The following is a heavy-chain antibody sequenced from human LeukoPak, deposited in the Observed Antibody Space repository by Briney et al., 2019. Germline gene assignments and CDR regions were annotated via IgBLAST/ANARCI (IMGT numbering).Heavy chain of an antibody. CDR3: ARHDLMITFGGVTPLDAFDI. Sequence: GGSLRLSCAASGFTFSDYYMSWIRQAPGKGLEWVPYISSSSSYTNYADSVKGRFTISRDNAKNSLYLQMNSLRAEDTAVYYCARHDLMITFGGVTPLDAFDIWGQGTMVTVSS. CDR1: GFTFSDYY. V-gene: IGHV3-11*06. J-gene: IGHJ3*02. CDR2: ISSSSSYT. D-gene: IGHD3-16*01.